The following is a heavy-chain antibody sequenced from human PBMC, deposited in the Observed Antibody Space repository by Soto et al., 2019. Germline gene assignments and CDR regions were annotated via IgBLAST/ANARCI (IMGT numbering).Heavy chain of an antibody. V-gene: IGHV4-39*01. J-gene: IGHJ6*02. CDR3: ARVISSSSSLGRPYYYYGMDV. CDR2: IYYSGST. CDR1: GDSISSRSYY. D-gene: IGHD6-6*01. Sequence: SETLSLTCTVSGDSISSRSYYWGLIRQPPGKGLEWIGSIYYSGSTYNNPSLNSRVTMSVDTSKSQFSLKLSSATAADTAVYYCARVISSSSSLGRPYYYYGMDVWGQGTTVTVSS.